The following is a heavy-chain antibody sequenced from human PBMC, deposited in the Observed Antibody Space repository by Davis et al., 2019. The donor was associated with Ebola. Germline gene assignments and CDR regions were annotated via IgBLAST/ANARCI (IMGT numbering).Heavy chain of an antibody. Sequence: GESLKISCAASGFSFSGYDMSWVRQAPGKGLEWVSLISGSGGTKYYADSVKGRFTISRDNSKNTLYLQMNSLRAEDTAVYYCARELVLGYYGMDVWGQGTTVTVSS. D-gene: IGHD7-27*01. J-gene: IGHJ6*02. CDR2: ISGSGGTK. CDR1: GFSFSGYD. V-gene: IGHV3-23*01. CDR3: ARELVLGYYGMDV.